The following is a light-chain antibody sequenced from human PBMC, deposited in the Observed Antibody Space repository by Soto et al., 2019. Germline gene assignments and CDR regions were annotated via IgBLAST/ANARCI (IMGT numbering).Light chain of an antibody. V-gene: IGKV1-39*01. Sequence: DIQMTQSPSSLSASVGDRVTITCRASQRVGSYLNWYQQKPGKAPTLLIYSASELQSGVSSRFSGSGSGIDFTLTIRNLQPEDFAVYYCQQSHNTPLTFGQGTKVEI. CDR3: QQSHNTPLT. CDR2: SAS. CDR1: QRVGSY. J-gene: IGKJ1*01.